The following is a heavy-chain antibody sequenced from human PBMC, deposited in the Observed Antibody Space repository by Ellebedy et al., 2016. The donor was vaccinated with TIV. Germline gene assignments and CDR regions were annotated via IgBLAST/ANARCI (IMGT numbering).Heavy chain of an antibody. D-gene: IGHD2-21*01. CDR1: GFIFSDHW. J-gene: IGHJ4*02. V-gene: IGHV3-7*01. CDR3: ARDLHSLY. Sequence: GESLKISXAASGFIFSDHWMAWVRQAPGEGLEWVANIKQDGSEKYYVDSVKGRFTISRDNAKKSVFLQMDSLRAEDTAVYYCARDLHSLYWGQGTLVTVSS. CDR2: IKQDGSEK.